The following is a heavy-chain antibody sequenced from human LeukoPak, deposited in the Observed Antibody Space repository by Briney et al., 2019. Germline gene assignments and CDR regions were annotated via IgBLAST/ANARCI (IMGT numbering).Heavy chain of an antibody. V-gene: IGHV1-18*01. J-gene: IGHJ6*03. Sequence: ASVKVSCKASGYTFTSYGISWVRQAPGQGLEWMGWISAYNGSTSYAQKFQGRVTMTRDMSTSTVYMELSSLRSEDTAVYYCARDMRKRYSSGWYYYYYYMDVWGKGTTVTVSS. CDR2: ISAYNGST. D-gene: IGHD6-19*01. CDR1: GYTFTSYG. CDR3: ARDMRKRYSSGWYYYYYYMDV.